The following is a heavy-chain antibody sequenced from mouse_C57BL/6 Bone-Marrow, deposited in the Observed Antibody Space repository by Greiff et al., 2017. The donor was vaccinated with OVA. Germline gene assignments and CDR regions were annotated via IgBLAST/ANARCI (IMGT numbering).Heavy chain of an antibody. CDR3: ARRPFYSNYDY. CDR2: IYPGSGST. D-gene: IGHD2-5*01. CDR1: GYTFTSYW. Sequence: QVQLQQSGAELVKPGASVKMSCKASGYTFTSYWITWVKQRPGQGLEWIGDIYPGSGSTNYNEKFKSKATLTVDTSSSTAYMQLSSLTSEDSAVYYCARRPFYSNYDYWGQGTTLTVSS. V-gene: IGHV1-55*01. J-gene: IGHJ2*01.